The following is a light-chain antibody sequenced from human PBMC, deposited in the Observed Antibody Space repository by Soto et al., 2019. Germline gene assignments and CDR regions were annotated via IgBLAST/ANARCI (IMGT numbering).Light chain of an antibody. CDR2: DAS. CDR3: QHYGTSAL. Sequence: IVLTQAPGTLSLSPGERAPLSCRASQSVSSSYLAWYQQKPGQAPRLLIYDASRATGIPDRFSASGSGTDVTITITRLEPEDFAVYYCQHYGTSALFGPGTKLEI. J-gene: IGKJ3*01. CDR1: QSVSSSY. V-gene: IGKV3-20*01.